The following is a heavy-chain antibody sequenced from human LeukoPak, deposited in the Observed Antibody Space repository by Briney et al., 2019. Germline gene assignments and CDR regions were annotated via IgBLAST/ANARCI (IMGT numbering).Heavy chain of an antibody. J-gene: IGHJ4*02. CDR1: GFTFSSYA. CDR2: IGNSGDRT. D-gene: IGHD2-15*01. CDR3: AKQLGYCSDGSCYFPY. V-gene: IGHV3-23*01. Sequence: GGSLRLSCAASGFTFSSYAMSWVRQAPGKGPEWVSGIGNSGDRTFYADSVKGRFTISRDNSKNTLYLQMNSLRAEDTAVYYCAKQLGYCSDGSCYFPYWGQGTLVTVSS.